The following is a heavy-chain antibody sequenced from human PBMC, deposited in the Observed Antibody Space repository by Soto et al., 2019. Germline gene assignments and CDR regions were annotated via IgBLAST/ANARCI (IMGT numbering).Heavy chain of an antibody. CDR2: IYPGDSDT. J-gene: IGHJ6*02. D-gene: IGHD2-21*01. CDR3: ARLLVRVGGDYYYGMDV. Sequence: GEALKISCKGSGYSFTSYWIGWVRQMPGKGLEWMGIIYPGDSDTRYSPSFQGQVTISADKSISTAYLQWSSLKASDTAMYYCARLLVRVGGDYYYGMDVWGQGTTVTVSS. V-gene: IGHV5-51*01. CDR1: GYSFTSYW.